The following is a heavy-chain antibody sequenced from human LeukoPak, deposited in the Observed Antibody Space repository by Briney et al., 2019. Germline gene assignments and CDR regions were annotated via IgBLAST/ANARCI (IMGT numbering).Heavy chain of an antibody. CDR3: AKVSNYDILPGGAFDI. V-gene: IGHV3-23*01. Sequence: PGGSLRLSCAASGFTFSSYAMSWVRQAPGKGLEWVSAISGSGGSTYYADSVKGRFTISRDNSKNTLYLQMNSLRAEDTAVYYCAKVSNYDILPGGAFDIWGQGTMVTVSS. CDR2: ISGSGGST. J-gene: IGHJ3*02. CDR1: GFTFSSYA. D-gene: IGHD3-9*01.